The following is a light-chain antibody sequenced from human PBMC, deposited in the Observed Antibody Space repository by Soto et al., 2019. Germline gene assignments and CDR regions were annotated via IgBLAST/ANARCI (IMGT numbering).Light chain of an antibody. CDR2: DAS. CDR3: QQYCISPYT. V-gene: IGKV3-20*01. CDR1: QSVSSSY. J-gene: IGKJ2*01. Sequence: EIVLTQSPGTLSLSPGERATLSCRASQSVSSSYLAWYQQKPGQAPRLLIYDASSRATGIPDSFSGSGSGADFTLTISRLEPEDFAVYFCQQYCISPYTFGQGTKLEIK.